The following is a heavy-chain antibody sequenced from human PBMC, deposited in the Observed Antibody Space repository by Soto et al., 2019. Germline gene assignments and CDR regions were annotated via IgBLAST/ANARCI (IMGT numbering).Heavy chain of an antibody. D-gene: IGHD3-3*01. J-gene: IGHJ4*02. Sequence: GGSLRLSCVASGFSFSNYNMNWVRQAPGKGLEWVSYITDSSDTVHYADSVRGRFTISRDNAESPLYLQMNSLRDEDTAVYFCARDFGHGYYLDYWGRGTLVTVSS. CDR3: ARDFGHGYYLDY. CDR1: GFSFSNYN. CDR2: ITDSSDTV. V-gene: IGHV3-48*02.